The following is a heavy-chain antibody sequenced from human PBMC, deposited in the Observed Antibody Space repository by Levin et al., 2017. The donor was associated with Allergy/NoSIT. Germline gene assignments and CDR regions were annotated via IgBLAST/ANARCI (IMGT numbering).Heavy chain of an antibody. Sequence: ASVKVSCKASGYTFTSYGISWVRQAPGQGLEWMGWISAYNGNTNYAQKLQGRVTMTTDTSTSTAYMELRSLRSDDTAVYYCESSYGDYVLGKNDAFDIWGQGTMVTVSS. D-gene: IGHD4-17*01. J-gene: IGHJ3*02. V-gene: IGHV1-18*01. CDR2: ISAYNGNT. CDR3: ESSYGDYVLGKNDAFDI. CDR1: GYTFTSYG.